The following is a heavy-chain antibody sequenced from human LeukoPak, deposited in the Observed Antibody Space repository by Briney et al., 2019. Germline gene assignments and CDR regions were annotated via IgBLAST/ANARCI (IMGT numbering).Heavy chain of an antibody. D-gene: IGHD4-17*01. Sequence: PSETLSLTCAVSGGSISSSNWWSWVRPPPGKGLEWIGEIYHSGSTNYNPSLKSRVTISIDKSNSQFSLKLNSVTAADTAVYYCARGPYGAFRYGDLDYWGQGTLVTVSS. V-gene: IGHV4-4*02. J-gene: IGHJ4*02. CDR2: IYHSGST. CDR3: ARGPYGAFRYGDLDY. CDR1: GGSISSSNW.